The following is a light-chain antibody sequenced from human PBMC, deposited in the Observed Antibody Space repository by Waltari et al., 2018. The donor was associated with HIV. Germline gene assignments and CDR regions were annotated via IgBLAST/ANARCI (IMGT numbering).Light chain of an antibody. CDR2: GAS. Sequence: IVLTQSPDTLSLSLGDRVTLICRASHSDSSSNLAWYQQKPGQTPRLLMFGASSMATGTPDRFSGSGSGTDFTLTISGLEPDDFAMYHCQQFHNSLFIFGQGTRLDIK. CDR3: QQFHNSLFI. V-gene: IGKV3-20*01. J-gene: IGKJ5*01. CDR1: HSDSSSN.